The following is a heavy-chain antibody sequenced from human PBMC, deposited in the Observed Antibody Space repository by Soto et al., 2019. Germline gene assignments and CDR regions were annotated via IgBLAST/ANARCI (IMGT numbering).Heavy chain of an antibody. J-gene: IGHJ4*02. CDR1: GFTFSSYA. Sequence: QVQLVESGGGVVQPGRSLRLSCAASGFTFSSYAMHWVRQAPGKGLEWVAVISCDGSNKYYADSVKGRFTISRDNSKNTLYLQMNSLRAEDTAVYYCARSDYGDYIDYWGQRTLVTVSS. V-gene: IGHV3-30-3*01. CDR3: ARSDYGDYIDY. CDR2: ISCDGSNK. D-gene: IGHD4-17*01.